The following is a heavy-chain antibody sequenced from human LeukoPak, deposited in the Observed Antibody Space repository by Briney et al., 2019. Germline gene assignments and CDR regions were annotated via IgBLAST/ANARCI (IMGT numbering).Heavy chain of an antibody. V-gene: IGHV3-23*01. CDR3: AKDVRVGGGGMDV. CDR2: ISDSGGNT. J-gene: IGHJ6*02. Sequence: PGGPLRLSCAASGFTFSTYAMTWVRQAPGKGLEWVSLISDSGGNTYYADSVKGRFTISRDNSKNTLSLQMNSLRAEDTAVYYCAKDVRVGGGGMDVWGQGTPVTVSS. CDR1: GFTFSTYA. D-gene: IGHD1-26*01.